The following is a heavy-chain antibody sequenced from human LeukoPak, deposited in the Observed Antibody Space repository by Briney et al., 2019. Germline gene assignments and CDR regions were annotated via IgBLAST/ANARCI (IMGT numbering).Heavy chain of an antibody. CDR2: ITGISTYM. CDR3: ARDPRDGYNID. CDR1: GFTFSSYS. D-gene: IGHD5-24*01. J-gene: IGHJ4*02. Sequence: GGSLRLSCTASGFTFSSYSMNWVRQAPGKGLEWVSSITGISTYMYYTDSVKGRFTISRDNAKNSLYLQMNSLRAEDTAVYYCARDPRDGYNIDWGQGTLVTVSS. V-gene: IGHV3-21*01.